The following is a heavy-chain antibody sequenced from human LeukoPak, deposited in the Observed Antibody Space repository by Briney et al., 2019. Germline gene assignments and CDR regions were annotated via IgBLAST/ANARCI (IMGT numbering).Heavy chain of an antibody. D-gene: IGHD1-26*01. CDR1: GFTFSSYA. CDR3: ARAPFYSGLDF. Sequence: GRSLRLSCAASGFTFSSYAMHWVRQALGKGLEWVAMISYDGTNKYYADSVKGRFTISRDNSQNTLYLQMNSLRAEDTAVYYCARAPFYSGLDFWGQGTLVTVSS. V-gene: IGHV3-30-3*01. CDR2: ISYDGTNK. J-gene: IGHJ4*02.